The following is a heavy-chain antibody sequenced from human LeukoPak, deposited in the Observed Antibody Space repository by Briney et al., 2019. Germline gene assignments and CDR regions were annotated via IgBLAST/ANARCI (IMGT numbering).Heavy chain of an antibody. D-gene: IGHD5-18*01. CDR1: GFTFSSYA. J-gene: IGHJ3*02. CDR3: AKDGTAMGLLDAFDI. Sequence: GGSLRLSCAASGFTFSSYAMSWVRQAPGKGLEWVSAISGSGGSTYYADSVKGRFTISRVNSKNTLYLQMNSLRAEDTAVYYCAKDGTAMGLLDAFDIWGQGTMVTVSS. V-gene: IGHV3-23*01. CDR2: ISGSGGST.